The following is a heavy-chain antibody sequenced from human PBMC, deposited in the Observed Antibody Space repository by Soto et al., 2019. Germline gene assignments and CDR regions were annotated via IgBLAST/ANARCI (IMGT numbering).Heavy chain of an antibody. J-gene: IGHJ3*02. Sequence: QVQLVQSGAEVKKPGSSVKVSCKASGGTFSSYTISWVRQAPGQGLEWMGRIIPILGIANVAQKFQGRVTITGDKSTGTAYTGRSSLRSEETAVYYCAMVRGDFAFDIWGQGTMVTVSS. CDR3: AMVRGDFAFDI. CDR1: GGTFSSYT. V-gene: IGHV1-69*02. D-gene: IGHD3-10*01. CDR2: IIPILGIA.